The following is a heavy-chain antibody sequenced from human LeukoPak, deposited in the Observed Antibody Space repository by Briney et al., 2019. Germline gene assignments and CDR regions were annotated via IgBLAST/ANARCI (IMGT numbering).Heavy chain of an antibody. CDR2: IYTSGST. D-gene: IGHD6-6*01. Sequence: PSETLSLTCTVSGGSISSYYWIWIRQPAGKGLEWIGRIYTSGSTNYNPSLKSRVTISVDKSKNQFSLKLSSVTAADTAVYYCARASIAARHFDFWGQGTLVTVSS. V-gene: IGHV4-4*07. CDR1: GGSISSYY. CDR3: ARASIAARHFDF. J-gene: IGHJ4*02.